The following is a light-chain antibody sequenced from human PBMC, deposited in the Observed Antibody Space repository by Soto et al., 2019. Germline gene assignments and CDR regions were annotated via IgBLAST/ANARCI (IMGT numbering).Light chain of an antibody. J-gene: IGKJ3*01. CDR1: QSVSSN. V-gene: IGKV1-39*01. CDR3: QQRYSTPLT. Sequence: DIQMTQSPSSLSASAGDRVTITCRASQSVSSNLNWYQQKPGKAPKLLIYAASSLQSGVPSRFSGSGSGTDFTLTISSLQPEDFATYYCQQRYSTPLTFGPGTKVDIK. CDR2: AAS.